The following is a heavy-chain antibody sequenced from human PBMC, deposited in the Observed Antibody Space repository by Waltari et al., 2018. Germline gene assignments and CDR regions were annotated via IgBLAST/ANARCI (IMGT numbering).Heavy chain of an antibody. V-gene: IGHV4-34*01. J-gene: IGHJ4*02. CDR3: ARVGWAYFDY. Sequence: QVQLQQWGAGLLKPSETLSLTCAVYGGSFSGYYWSWIRQPPGKGLEWIGEINHSGSPNYNPPLKSRVTISVDTSKNQFSLKLSSVTAADTAVYYCARVGWAYFDYWGQGTLVTVSS. CDR1: GGSFSGYY. CDR2: INHSGSP. D-gene: IGHD6-19*01.